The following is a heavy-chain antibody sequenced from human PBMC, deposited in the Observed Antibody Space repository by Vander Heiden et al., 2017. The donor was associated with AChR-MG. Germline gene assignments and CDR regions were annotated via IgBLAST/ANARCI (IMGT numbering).Heavy chain of an antibody. CDR2: IWYDGSNK. Sequence: QVQLVESGGGVVQPGRSLRLSCAAHGFTCGSYCMHWVRQAPGKGLEWVAVIWYDGSNKYYADSVKGRFTISRDNSKNTLHLQMNSLRAEDTAVYYCVREPDLDPGVGFDIWGQGTMVTVSS. J-gene: IGHJ3*02. D-gene: IGHD3-9*01. CDR3: VREPDLDPGVGFDI. V-gene: IGHV3-33*01. CDR1: GFTCGSYC.